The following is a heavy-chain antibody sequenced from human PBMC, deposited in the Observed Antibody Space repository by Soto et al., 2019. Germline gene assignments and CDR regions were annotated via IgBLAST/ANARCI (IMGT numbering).Heavy chain of an antibody. CDR3: ARVTTMVRGVRFPLYGMDV. J-gene: IGHJ6*02. V-gene: IGHV1-18*01. D-gene: IGHD3-10*01. CDR1: GYTFTSYG. Sequence: GASVKVSCKASGYTFTSYGISWVRQAPGQGLEWMGWISAYNGNTNYAQKLQGRVTMTTDTSTSTAYMELRSLRSDDTAVYYCARVTTMVRGVRFPLYGMDVWGQGTTVTVSS. CDR2: ISAYNGNT.